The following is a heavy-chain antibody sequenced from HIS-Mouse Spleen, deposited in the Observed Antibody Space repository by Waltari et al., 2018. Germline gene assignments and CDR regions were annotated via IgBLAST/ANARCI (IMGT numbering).Heavy chain of an antibody. J-gene: IGHJ3*02. D-gene: IGHD3-16*01. CDR3: ARDRSGWGNAFDI. Sequence: EVQLVESGGGLVQPGGSLRLSCAASGFTFSSYAMHWVRQAPGKGLEYVSAISSNGGSTYYANSVKGRFTISRDNSKNTLYLQMGSLGAEDMAVYYCARDRSGWGNAFDIWGQGTMVTVSS. CDR1: GFTFSSYA. CDR2: ISSNGGST. V-gene: IGHV3-64*01.